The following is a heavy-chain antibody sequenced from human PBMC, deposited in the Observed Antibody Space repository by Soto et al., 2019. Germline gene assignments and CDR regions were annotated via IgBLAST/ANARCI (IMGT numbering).Heavy chain of an antibody. CDR1: GGTFSSYA. J-gene: IGHJ6*02. CDR2: IIPIFGTA. V-gene: IGHV1-69*13. CDR3: ASHLIVVPASYYYYYGMDV. D-gene: IGHD2-2*01. Sequence: ASVKVSCKASGGTFSSYAISWVRQAPGQGLEWIEGIIPIFGTANYAQKYQGRVTITADESTSTAYMELSSLRSEDTAVYYCASHLIVVPASYYYYYGMDVWGQGTTVTVSS.